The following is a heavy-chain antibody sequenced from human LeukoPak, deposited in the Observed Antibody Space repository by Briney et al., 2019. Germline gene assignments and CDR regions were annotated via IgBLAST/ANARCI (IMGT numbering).Heavy chain of an antibody. D-gene: IGHD1-26*01. CDR3: ARDASGSDAFDI. J-gene: IGHJ3*02. Sequence: GGPLRLSCAVSGFTVSSNYMSWVRQAPGKGLEWVSVIYSGGSTYYADSVKGRFAISRDNSKNTLYLQMNSLRAEDTAVYYCARDASGSDAFDIWGQGTMVTVSS. CDR2: IYSGGST. CDR1: GFTVSSNY. V-gene: IGHV3-66*01.